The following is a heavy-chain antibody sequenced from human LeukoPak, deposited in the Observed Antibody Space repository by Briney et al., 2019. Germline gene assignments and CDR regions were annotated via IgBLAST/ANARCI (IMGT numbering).Heavy chain of an antibody. CDR2: IKQDGSEK. V-gene: IGHV3-7*01. J-gene: IGHJ4*02. Sequence: GGSLRLSCAASGFTFSSYWMSWVRQAPGKGLEWVANIKQDGSEKYYVDSVKGRFTISRDNAKNSLYLQMNSLRAEDTAVYYCAREVYCDSSGYVYWGQGTLVTVSS. D-gene: IGHD3-22*01. CDR3: AREVYCDSSGYVY. CDR1: GFTFSSYW.